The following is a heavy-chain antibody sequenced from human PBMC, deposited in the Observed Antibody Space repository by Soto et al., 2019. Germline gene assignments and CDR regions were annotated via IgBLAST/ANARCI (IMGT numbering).Heavy chain of an antibody. V-gene: IGHV4-59*01. CDR3: ARYYYGSGSYPYYYGMDV. CDR2: IYYSGST. J-gene: IGHJ6*02. Sequence: QVQLQESGPGLVKPSETLSLTCTASGGSISSYYWSWIRQPPGKGLEWIGYIYYSGSTNYNPSLKSRVTISVDTSKNQFSLKLSSVTAADTAVYYCARYYYGSGSYPYYYGMDVWGQGTTVTVSS. CDR1: GGSISSYY. D-gene: IGHD3-10*01.